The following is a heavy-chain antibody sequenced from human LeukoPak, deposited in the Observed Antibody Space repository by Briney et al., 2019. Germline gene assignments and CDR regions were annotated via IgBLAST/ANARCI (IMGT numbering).Heavy chain of an antibody. CDR2: IYYSGST. CDR1: GGSISSYY. J-gene: IGHJ5*02. Sequence: PSETLSLTCTVSGGSISSYYWSWIRQPPGKGLEWIGYIYYSGSTNYNPSLKSRVTISVDTSKNQFSLKLSSVTAADTAVYYCASAGYCSSTSCVPRDWFDPWGQGTLVTVSS. D-gene: IGHD2-2*01. CDR3: ASAGYCSSTSCVPRDWFDP. V-gene: IGHV4-59*01.